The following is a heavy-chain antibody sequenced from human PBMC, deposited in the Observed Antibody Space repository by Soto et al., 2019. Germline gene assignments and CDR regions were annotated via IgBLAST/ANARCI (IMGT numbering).Heavy chain of an antibody. D-gene: IGHD2-15*01. CDR1: GGSISSYY. V-gene: IGHV4-59*01. CDR2: IYYSGST. Sequence: QVQLQESGPGLVKPSETLSLTCTVSGGSISSYYWSWIRQPPGKGLEWIGYIYYSGSTNYNPSLQSRVTISVDTSKNQFSLKLSSVTAADTAFYYCARGDCSGGTCYLGYYYMDVWGKGTTVTVSS. J-gene: IGHJ6*03. CDR3: ARGDCSGGTCYLGYYYMDV.